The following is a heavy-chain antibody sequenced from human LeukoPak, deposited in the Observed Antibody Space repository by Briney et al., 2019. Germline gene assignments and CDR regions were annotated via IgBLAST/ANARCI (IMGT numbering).Heavy chain of an antibody. D-gene: IGHD3-16*01. CDR3: AKPLRPLEDGGYNSFDP. J-gene: IGHJ5*02. CDR1: GFTFDVYS. V-gene: IGHV3-43*01. Sequence: GGSLRLSCVASGFTFDVYSMQWVRHAPGKGLEWVSLMSWDGGSTFYAHSVKGRFSISRDNRENSLYLQMNSLRTEDTALYYWAKPLRPLEDGGYNSFDPRGQGTLVTVSS. CDR2: MSWDGGST.